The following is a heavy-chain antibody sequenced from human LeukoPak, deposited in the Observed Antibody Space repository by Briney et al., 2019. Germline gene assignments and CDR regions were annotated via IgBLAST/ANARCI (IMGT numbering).Heavy chain of an antibody. D-gene: IGHD4-11*01. CDR2: IKQDGSDK. J-gene: IGHJ5*02. CDR1: GFTFSSYW. V-gene: IGHV3-7*01. CDR3: PRAYYSITWFVP. Sequence: LSGASLRLSCVASGFTFSSYWMSWVRPAPGRGRGWVANIKQDGSDKYYVDSVKGRITFSRDNAKYSLYLQMTSLRVKDTAVYYCPRAYYSITWFVPWGQGTLVTVHS.